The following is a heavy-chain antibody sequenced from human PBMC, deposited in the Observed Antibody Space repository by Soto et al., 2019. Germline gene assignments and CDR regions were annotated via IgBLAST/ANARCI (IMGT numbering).Heavy chain of an antibody. V-gene: IGHV3-23*01. Sequence: GGSLRLSCAASGFTFSSYAMSWVRQAPGKGLEWVSAISGSGGSTYYADSVKGRFTISRDNSKNTLYLQMNSLRAEDTAVYYCATQGEDIVLMVYAIIDYWGQGTLVTVSS. CDR2: ISGSGGST. D-gene: IGHD2-8*01. CDR1: GFTFSSYA. CDR3: ATQGEDIVLMVYAIIDY. J-gene: IGHJ4*02.